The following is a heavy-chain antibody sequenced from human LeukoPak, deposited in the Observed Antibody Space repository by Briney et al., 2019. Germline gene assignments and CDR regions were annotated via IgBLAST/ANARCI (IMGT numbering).Heavy chain of an antibody. Sequence: GGSLRLSCAASGFSFSSFGMHWVRQAPGKGLEWVAVISYDGPNKYYADSVKGRFTISRDNAKNSLHLQMNSLRVEDTAVYYCARRIVGPTSGGDYWGQGTPVTVSS. CDR2: ISYDGPNK. V-gene: IGHV3-30*03. CDR3: ARRIVGPTSGGDY. D-gene: IGHD1-26*01. CDR1: GFSFSSFG. J-gene: IGHJ4*02.